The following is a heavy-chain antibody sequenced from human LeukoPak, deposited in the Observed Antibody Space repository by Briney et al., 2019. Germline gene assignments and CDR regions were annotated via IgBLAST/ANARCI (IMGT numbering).Heavy chain of an antibody. Sequence: GSLRLSCAASGFTFSYYYTSWIRQAPGKGLEWVSYISSSGSTIYYADSVKGRFTISRDNAKNSLYLQMNSLRAEDTAVYYCARAKKDYYDSSGFDYWGQGNLVTVSS. J-gene: IGHJ4*02. D-gene: IGHD3-22*01. CDR1: GFTFSYYY. V-gene: IGHV3-11*01. CDR2: ISSSGSTI. CDR3: ARAKKDYYDSSGFDY.